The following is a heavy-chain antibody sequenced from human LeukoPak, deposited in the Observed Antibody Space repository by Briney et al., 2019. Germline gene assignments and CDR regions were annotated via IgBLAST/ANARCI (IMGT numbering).Heavy chain of an antibody. CDR2: INHSGST. CDR3: ARGYHYDSSGYYWK. D-gene: IGHD3-22*01. CDR1: GGSFSGYY. Sequence: SETLSLTCAVYGGSFSGYYWSWIRQPPGKGLEWIGEINHSGSTNYNPSLKSRVTISVDTSKNQFSLKLSSVTAADTAVYYCARGYHYDSSGYYWKWGQGTLVTVSS. V-gene: IGHV4-34*01. J-gene: IGHJ4*02.